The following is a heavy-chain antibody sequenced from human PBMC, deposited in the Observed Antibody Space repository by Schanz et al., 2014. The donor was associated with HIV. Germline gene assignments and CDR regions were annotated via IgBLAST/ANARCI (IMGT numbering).Heavy chain of an antibody. V-gene: IGHV1-2*02. CDR1: GYTFTNYF. D-gene: IGHD3-16*02. CDR3: ARRRGWGSYRYFPYGLDV. Sequence: QVQPVQSGAEVKKPGASVKVSCKASGYTFTNYFIHWVRQAPGQGLEWMGWINPNSGDTDYAQKFQGRVTMTRDTSISTAYMELSRLRPEDTAVYYCARRRGWGSYRYFPYGLDVWGQGTTVTVSS. J-gene: IGHJ6*02. CDR2: INPNSGDT.